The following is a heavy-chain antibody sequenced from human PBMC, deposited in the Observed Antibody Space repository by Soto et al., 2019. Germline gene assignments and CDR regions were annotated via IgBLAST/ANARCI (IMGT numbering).Heavy chain of an antibody. CDR1: GGTFSSYT. CDR2: FIPMVAMS. J-gene: IGHJ4*02. Sequence: QVLLVQSGAEVKKPGSSVKVSCTASGGTFSSYTISWVRQAPGQGPEWMGRFIPMVAMSDYARRFRGRVTITADTSTSTVYMQLHSLRSEDTAVYYCATNYGSGSTHFDHWGQGTLVTVSS. V-gene: IGHV1-69*02. CDR3: ATNYGSGSTHFDH. D-gene: IGHD3-10*01.